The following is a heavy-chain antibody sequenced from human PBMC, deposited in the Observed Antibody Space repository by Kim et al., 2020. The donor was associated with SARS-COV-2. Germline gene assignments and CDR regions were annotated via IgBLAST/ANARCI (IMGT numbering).Heavy chain of an antibody. J-gene: IGHJ4*02. CDR3: ARESRYSGGLDY. D-gene: IGHD3-10*01. V-gene: IGHV3-33*01. Sequence: FYADSVKGRFTISRDNSNKTLYLQMNSLRADDTAIYYCARESRYSGGLDYWGQGTPVTVSS.